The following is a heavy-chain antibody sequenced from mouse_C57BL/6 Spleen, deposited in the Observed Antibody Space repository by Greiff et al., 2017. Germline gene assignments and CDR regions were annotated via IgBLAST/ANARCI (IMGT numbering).Heavy chain of an antibody. V-gene: IGHV7-3*01. CDR1: GFTFTDYY. CDR2: IRNKANGYTT. CDR3: ARYRDYYGSWWYFDV. Sequence: EVKLMESGGGLVQPGGSLSLSCAASGFTFTDYYMSWVRQPPGKALEWLGFIRNKANGYTTEYSASVKGRFTISSDNSQSILYLQMNALRAEDSATYYCARYRDYYGSWWYFDVWGTGTTVTVSS. D-gene: IGHD1-1*01. J-gene: IGHJ1*03.